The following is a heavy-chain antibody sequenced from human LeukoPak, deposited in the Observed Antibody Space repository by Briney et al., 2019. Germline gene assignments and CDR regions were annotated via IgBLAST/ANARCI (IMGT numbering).Heavy chain of an antibody. V-gene: IGHV3-7*01. J-gene: IGHJ5*02. CDR3: AAERWGYSSSWYEST. D-gene: IGHD6-13*01. Sequence: GGSLRLSCAASGFAFSSYWMSWVRQAPGKGLEWVANIKQDGSEKYYVDSVKGRFTISRDNAKNSLYLQMNSLRAEDTAVYYCAAERWGYSSSWYESTWGQGTLVTVSS. CDR1: GFAFSSYW. CDR2: IKQDGSEK.